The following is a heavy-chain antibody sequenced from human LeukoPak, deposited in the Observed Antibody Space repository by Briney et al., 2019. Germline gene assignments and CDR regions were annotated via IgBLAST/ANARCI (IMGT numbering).Heavy chain of an antibody. CDR1: GYTFTGYY. J-gene: IGHJ4*02. V-gene: IGHV1-2*04. CDR3: ARELERYYFDY. D-gene: IGHD6-6*01. Sequence: GASVTVSCMASGYTFTGYYMHWVRQAPGQGLEWMGWINPNSGGTNYAQKFQGWVTMTRDTSISTAYMELSRLRSDDTAVYYCARELERYYFDYWGQGTLVTVSS. CDR2: INPNSGGT.